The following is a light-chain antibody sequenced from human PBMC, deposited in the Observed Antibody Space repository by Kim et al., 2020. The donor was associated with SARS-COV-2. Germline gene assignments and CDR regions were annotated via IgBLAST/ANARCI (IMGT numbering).Light chain of an antibody. CDR2: YAS. Sequence: PGQRATLSCKASQGVSNYLSWYQQKPGQAPRLLIYYASNRATGIPARFSGSGSGTDFTLTISSLEPEDSAVYYCQQRSNWPPVFTFGPGTKVDIK. V-gene: IGKV3-11*01. J-gene: IGKJ3*01. CDR3: QQRSNWPPVFT. CDR1: QGVSNY.